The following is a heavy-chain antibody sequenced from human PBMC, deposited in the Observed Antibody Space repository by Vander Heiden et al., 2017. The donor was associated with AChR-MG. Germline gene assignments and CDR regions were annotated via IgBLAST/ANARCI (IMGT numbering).Heavy chain of an antibody. V-gene: IGHV1-69*01. D-gene: IGHD2-2*02. CDR1: GGTFSSYA. CDR2: IIPIFGTA. CDR3: ARDLLEYCSSTSCYNSHMDV. Sequence: QVQLVQSGAEVKKPGSSVKVSCKASGGTFSSYAISWVRQAPGQGLEWMGGIIPIFGTANYAQKFQGRVTITADESTSTAYMELSSLRSEDTAVYYCARDLLEYCSSTSCYNSHMDVWGKGTTVTVSS. J-gene: IGHJ6*03.